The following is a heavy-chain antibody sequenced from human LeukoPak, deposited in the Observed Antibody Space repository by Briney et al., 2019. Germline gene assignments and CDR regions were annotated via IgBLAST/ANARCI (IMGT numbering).Heavy chain of an antibody. Sequence: SETLSLTCTVPGGSISSYYWSWIRQPPGKGLEWIGYIYYSGSTNYNPSLKSRVTISVDTSKNQFSLKLSSVTAADTAVYYCARVQAYGGKGYFDYWGQGTLVTVSP. D-gene: IGHD4-23*01. CDR2: IYYSGST. CDR1: GGSISSYY. CDR3: ARVQAYGGKGYFDY. J-gene: IGHJ4*02. V-gene: IGHV4-59*01.